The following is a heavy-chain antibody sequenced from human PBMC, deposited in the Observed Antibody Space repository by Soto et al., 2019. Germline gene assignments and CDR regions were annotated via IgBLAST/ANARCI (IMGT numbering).Heavy chain of an antibody. Sequence: QVQLQESGPGLVKPSGTLSLTCAVSGGSISSSNWWSWVRQPPGKGLEWIGEIYHSGSTNYNPSLKSRVTIXXDXSXXQFSLKLSSVTAADTAVYYCARVEQLVLSRWYFDLWGRGTLVTVSS. CDR1: GGSISSSNW. CDR2: IYHSGST. V-gene: IGHV4-4*02. CDR3: ARVEQLVLSRWYFDL. D-gene: IGHD6-6*01. J-gene: IGHJ2*01.